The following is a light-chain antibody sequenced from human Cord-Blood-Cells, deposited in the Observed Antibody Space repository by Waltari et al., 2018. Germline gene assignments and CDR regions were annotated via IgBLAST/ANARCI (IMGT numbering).Light chain of an antibody. CDR3: SSYTSSSTVV. CDR2: EVS. CDR1: SSDVGGHNY. V-gene: IGLV2-14*01. Sequence: QSALTQPASVSGSPGQSITIPCTGTSSDVGGHNYVSWYQQHPGKAPKLMIYEVSNRPSGVSNRFSGSKSGNTASLTISGLQAEDEADYYCSSYTSSSTVVFGGGTKLTVL. J-gene: IGLJ2*01.